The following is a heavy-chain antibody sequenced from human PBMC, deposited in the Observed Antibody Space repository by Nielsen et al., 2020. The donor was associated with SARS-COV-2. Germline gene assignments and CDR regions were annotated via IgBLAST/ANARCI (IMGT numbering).Heavy chain of an antibody. D-gene: IGHD3-3*02. CDR1: GGSISSYY. J-gene: IGHJ3*02. Sequence: SETLSLTCTVSGGSISSYYWSWIRQPPGKGLEWIGYIYYSGSTYYNPSLKSRVTISVDTSKNQFSLKLSSVTAADTAVYYCARAFPYRDDAFDIWGQGTMVTVSS. CDR2: IYYSGST. V-gene: IGHV4-59*08. CDR3: ARAFPYRDDAFDI.